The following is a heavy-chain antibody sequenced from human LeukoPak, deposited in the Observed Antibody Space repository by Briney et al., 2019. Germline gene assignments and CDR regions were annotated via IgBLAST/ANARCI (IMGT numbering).Heavy chain of an antibody. Sequence: AGGSLRLSCAASGLTVSSNCMSWVRQAPGKGLEWASFIYSGGSTYYTDSVKGRFTISRDNSKNTLYLQMNSLRAEDTAVYYCAKIGWDDAFDIWGQGTMVTVSS. CDR3: AKIGWDDAFDI. CDR2: IYSGGST. J-gene: IGHJ3*02. CDR1: GLTVSSNC. V-gene: IGHV3-53*01. D-gene: IGHD6-19*01.